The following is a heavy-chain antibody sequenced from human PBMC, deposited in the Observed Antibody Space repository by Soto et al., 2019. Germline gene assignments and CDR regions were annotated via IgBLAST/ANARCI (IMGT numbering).Heavy chain of an antibody. V-gene: IGHV3-21*01. CDR2: IESSSSYR. Sequence: GGSLRLSCAASGFTFISYSMNWVRQAPRKWLDWVSFIESSSSYRYYADPVKGRFTVSRENAKTSLYLQMNSLRARDTAVSYCATAIVRDITIADYWYFDLCGSRNLLTASS. CDR1: GFTFISYS. J-gene: IGHJ2*01. CDR3: ATAIVRDITIADYWYFDL. D-gene: IGHD5-12*01.